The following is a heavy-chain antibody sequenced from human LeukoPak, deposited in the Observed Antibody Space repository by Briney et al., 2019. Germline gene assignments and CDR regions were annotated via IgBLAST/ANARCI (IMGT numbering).Heavy chain of an antibody. CDR3: ARDKRPGGRFLGFDI. CDR2: IYHSGST. V-gene: IGHV4-30-2*01. Sequence: PSETLSLTCTVSGGSISSGGYYWSWIRQPPGKGLEWIGYIYHSGSTYYNPSLKSRVTISVDRSKNQFSLKLSSVTAADTAVYYCARDKRPGGRFLGFDIWGQGTMVTVSS. J-gene: IGHJ3*02. D-gene: IGHD3-3*01. CDR1: GGSISSGGYY.